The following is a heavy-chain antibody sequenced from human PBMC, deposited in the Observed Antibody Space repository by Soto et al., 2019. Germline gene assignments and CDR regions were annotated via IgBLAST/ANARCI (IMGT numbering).Heavy chain of an antibody. CDR1: GGSISSYY. D-gene: IGHD3-10*01. Sequence: PSETLSLTCTVSGGSISSYYWSWIRQPPGKGLEWIGYIYYSGSTNYNPSLKSRVTISVDTSKNQFSLKLSSVTAADTAVYYCARHKSISGSYSVFDYWGQGTLVTVSS. J-gene: IGHJ4*02. V-gene: IGHV4-59*08. CDR3: ARHKSISGSYSVFDY. CDR2: IYYSGST.